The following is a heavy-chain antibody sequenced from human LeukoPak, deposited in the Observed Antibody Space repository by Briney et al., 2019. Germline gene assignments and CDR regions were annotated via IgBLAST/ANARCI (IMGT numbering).Heavy chain of an antibody. Sequence: PGGSLRLSCAASGFTFSGSAMHWVRQASGKGLEWVGRIRSKANSYATAYAASVKGRFTISRDDSKNTAYLQMNSLRAEDTAVYYCAKTRPLDSSSWSHGDYWGQGTLVTVSS. J-gene: IGHJ4*02. CDR3: AKTRPLDSSSWSHGDY. CDR2: IRSKANSYAT. D-gene: IGHD6-13*01. V-gene: IGHV3-73*01. CDR1: GFTFSGSA.